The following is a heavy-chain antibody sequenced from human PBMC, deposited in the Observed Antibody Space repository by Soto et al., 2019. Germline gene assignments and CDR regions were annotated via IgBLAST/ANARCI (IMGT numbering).Heavy chain of an antibody. CDR3: ATHGLGVSSPPYFDN. D-gene: IGHD3-16*01. J-gene: IGHJ4*02. Sequence: QLVQSGSEVKKPGSSVKVSCQASGGTFSGYVVTWVRQAPGQGLEWMGEFVPLFGTTNYAQRCSGRITITAEESTSTAYMELRTLRSDDTAVYYRATHGLGVSSPPYFDNWGQGTLVTVSS. CDR2: FVPLFGTT. CDR1: GGTFSGYV. V-gene: IGHV1-69*01.